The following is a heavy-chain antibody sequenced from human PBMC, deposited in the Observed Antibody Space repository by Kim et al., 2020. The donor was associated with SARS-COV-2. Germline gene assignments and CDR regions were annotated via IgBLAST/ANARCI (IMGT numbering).Heavy chain of an antibody. CDR1: GYSFTSYW. V-gene: IGHV5-51*01. J-gene: IGHJ4*02. D-gene: IGHD6-13*01. Sequence: GESLKISCKGSGYSFTSYWSGWVRQMPGKGLEWMGIIYPGDSDTRYSPSFQGQVTISADKSISTAYLQWSSLKASDTAMYYCARQYSSSWSPLDYWGQGTLVTVSS. CDR3: ARQYSSSWSPLDY. CDR2: IYPGDSDT.